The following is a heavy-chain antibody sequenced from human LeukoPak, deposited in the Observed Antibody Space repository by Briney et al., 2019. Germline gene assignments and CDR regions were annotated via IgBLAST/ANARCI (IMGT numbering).Heavy chain of an antibody. D-gene: IGHD3-22*01. V-gene: IGHV3-11*04. CDR3: AKDSHYYDSSGLGS. J-gene: IGHJ4*02. CDR1: GFTFSDYY. CDR2: ISSSGSTI. Sequence: PGGSLRLSCAASGFTFSDYYMSWIRQAPGKGLEWVSYISSSGSTIYYADSVKGRFTISRDNAKNSLYLQMNSLRAEDTAVYYCAKDSHYYDSSGLGSWGQGTLVTVSS.